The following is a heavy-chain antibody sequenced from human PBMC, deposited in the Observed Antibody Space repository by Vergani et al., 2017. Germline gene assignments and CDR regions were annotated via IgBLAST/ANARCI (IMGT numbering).Heavy chain of an antibody. CDR1: GGSFSGYY. CDR2: INHSGST. CDR3: ARDGGITIFGVVTRNPSGMDV. V-gene: IGHV4-34*01. D-gene: IGHD3-3*01. J-gene: IGHJ6*02. Sequence: QVQLQQWGAGLLKPSETLSLTCAVYGGSFSGYYWSWIRQPPGKGLEWIGEINHSGSTNYNPSLKSRVTITVDTSNNQFSLKLSSVTAADTAVYYCARDGGITIFGVVTRNPSGMDVWGQGTTVTVSS.